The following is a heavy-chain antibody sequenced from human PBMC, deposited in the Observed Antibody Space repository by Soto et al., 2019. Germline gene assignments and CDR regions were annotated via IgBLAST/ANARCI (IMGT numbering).Heavy chain of an antibody. J-gene: IGHJ6*02. CDR2: IWYDGSNK. D-gene: IGHD2-15*01. V-gene: IGHV3-33*08. CDR3: ARDSYCSGGSCKDLYYYYYGMDV. CDR1: GFTFSSYA. Sequence: GGSLRLSCAASGFTFSSYAMSWVRQAPGKGLEWVAVIWYDGSNKYYADSVKGRFTISRDNSKNTLYLQMNSLRAEDTAVYYCARDSYCSGGSCKDLYYYYYGMDVWGQGTTVTVSS.